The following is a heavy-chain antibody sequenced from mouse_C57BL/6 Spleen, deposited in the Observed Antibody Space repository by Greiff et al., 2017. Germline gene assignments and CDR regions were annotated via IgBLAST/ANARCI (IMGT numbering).Heavy chain of an antibody. V-gene: IGHV5-9-1*02. Sequence: EVKLVESGEGLVKPGGSLKLSCAASGFTFSSYAMSWVRQTPEKRLEWVAYISSGGDYIYYADTVKGRFTISRDNARNTLYLQMSSLKSEDTAMYYCTRDGYYGNFDYWDQGTTLTVSS. J-gene: IGHJ2*01. CDR1: GFTFSSYA. CDR3: TRDGYYGNFDY. CDR2: ISSGGDYI. D-gene: IGHD2-3*01.